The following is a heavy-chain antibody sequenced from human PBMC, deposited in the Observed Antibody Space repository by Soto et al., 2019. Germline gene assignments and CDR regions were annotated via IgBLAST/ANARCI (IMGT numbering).Heavy chain of an antibody. V-gene: IGHV1-3*01. CDR2: INAGNGNT. CDR1: GYSFTNYA. CDR3: ARGQSAYSNLGYGMDV. D-gene: IGHD4-4*01. Sequence: ASVKVSCKASGYSFTNYAMHWVRQAPGQSLEWMGWINAGNGNTKSSQKFQGRVTFTRDTSISTAYMELSSLRSEDTAVYYCARGQSAYSNLGYGMDVWGQGTTVTVSS. J-gene: IGHJ6*02.